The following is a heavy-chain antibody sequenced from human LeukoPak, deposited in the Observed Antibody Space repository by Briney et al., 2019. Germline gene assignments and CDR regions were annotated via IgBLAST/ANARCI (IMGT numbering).Heavy chain of an antibody. CDR3: ARASDYGLYAFGI. V-gene: IGHV3-21*06. Sequence: PGGSLRLSCAASGFSFNSYPMNWVRQAPGKGLEWVSSLSTSSSYIYYADSVKGRFTISSDDAKNSLYLQMSSLRAEDTAVYYCARASDYGLYAFGIWGQGTMVTVSS. CDR2: LSTSSSYI. CDR1: GFSFNSYP. J-gene: IGHJ3*02. D-gene: IGHD4-17*01.